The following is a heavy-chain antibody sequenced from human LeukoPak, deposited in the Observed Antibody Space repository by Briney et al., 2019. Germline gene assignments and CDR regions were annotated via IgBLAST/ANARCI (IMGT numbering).Heavy chain of an antibody. Sequence: PGGSLRLSCAASGFTFSSYAMSWVRQAPGKGLEWVSAISGSGGSTYYADSVKGRFTISRENAKNSLYLQMNSLRAGDTAVYYCARGHGDYGDLDYWGQGTLVTVSS. CDR3: ARGHGDYGDLDY. D-gene: IGHD4-17*01. J-gene: IGHJ4*02. CDR2: ISGSGGST. CDR1: GFTFSSYA. V-gene: IGHV3-23*01.